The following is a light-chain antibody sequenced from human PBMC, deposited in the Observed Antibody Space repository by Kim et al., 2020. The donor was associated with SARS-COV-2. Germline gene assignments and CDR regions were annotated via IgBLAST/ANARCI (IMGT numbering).Light chain of an antibody. J-gene: IGKJ2*01. V-gene: IGKV3-15*01. CDR3: QQYYNWYT. CDR1: QSVSNN. Sequence: EIVMTQSPATLSVSPGERATLSCRASQSVSNNLAWYQQKPGQAPRLLIYGTSTRATSVPARFSGSGSGTEFTLTISSLQSEDFAVYYCQQYYNWYTFGQGTKLEI. CDR2: GTS.